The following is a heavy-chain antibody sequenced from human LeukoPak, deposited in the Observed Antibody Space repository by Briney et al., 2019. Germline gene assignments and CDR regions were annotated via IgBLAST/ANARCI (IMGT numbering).Heavy chain of an antibody. V-gene: IGHV4-34*01. CDR1: GGSFSGYY. Sequence: SETLSLTCAVYGGSFSGYYWSWIRQPPGKGLEWIGEINHSGSTNYNPSLKSRVTISVDTSKNQFSLKLSSVTAADTAVYYCARRRYDILTGYYASFDYWGQGTLVTVSS. D-gene: IGHD3-9*01. CDR2: INHSGST. J-gene: IGHJ4*02. CDR3: ARRRYDILTGYYASFDY.